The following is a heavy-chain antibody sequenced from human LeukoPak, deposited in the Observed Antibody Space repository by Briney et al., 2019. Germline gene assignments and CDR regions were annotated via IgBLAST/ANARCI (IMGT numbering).Heavy chain of an antibody. D-gene: IGHD3-3*01. CDR1: GGSISSGDYY. CDR3: ARFPYDLWTRSLDAFDI. Sequence: SSETLSLTCTVSGGSISSGDYYWSWIRQPPGKGLEWIGYIYYSGSTYYNPSLKSRVTISVDTSENQFSLKLSSVTAAYTAVYFCARFPYDLWTRSLDAFDIWGQGTMVTVSS. J-gene: IGHJ3*02. CDR2: IYYSGST. V-gene: IGHV4-30-4*08.